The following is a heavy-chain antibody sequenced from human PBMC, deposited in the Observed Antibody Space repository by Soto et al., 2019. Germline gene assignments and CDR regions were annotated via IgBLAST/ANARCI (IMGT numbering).Heavy chain of an antibody. D-gene: IGHD7-27*01. J-gene: IGHJ4*02. Sequence: QVQLVQSGAEVKKPGASVKVSCKAGGYTFTSYDINWMRQATGQGLEWMGWMNPISGNTGYAQKVQGRVTMTRDTSISTAYMELSSLRSEDTAVYYCARGPRNWGVDYWGQGTLVTVSS. V-gene: IGHV1-8*01. CDR3: ARGPRNWGVDY. CDR1: GYTFTSYD. CDR2: MNPISGNT.